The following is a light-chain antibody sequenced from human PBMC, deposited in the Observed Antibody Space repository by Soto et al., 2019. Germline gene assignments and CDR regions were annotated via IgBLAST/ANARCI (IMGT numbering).Light chain of an antibody. CDR1: QTISNW. CDR2: DAS. Sequence: DIQMTQSPSTLSASVGDRVTITCRASQTISNWLAWYQQKPGKAPKVLIFDASTLDGGVPSRFSGRRSGTDFTFTISSLQPSDFATYYCQQYNTYPLTFGGGTKVEI. CDR3: QQYNTYPLT. J-gene: IGKJ4*01. V-gene: IGKV1-5*01.